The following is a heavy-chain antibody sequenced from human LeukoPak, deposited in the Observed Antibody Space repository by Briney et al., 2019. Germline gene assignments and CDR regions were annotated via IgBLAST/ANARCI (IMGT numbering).Heavy chain of an antibody. CDR3: AAELLESFDY. Sequence: NPSETLSLTCSVSGASISSYYWTWIRQPAGKGLEWIGHVYTSGSTNYNPSLKSRVTMSIDTSKNQFSLKLNSMTAADTAVYYCAAELLESFDYWGQGTLVTVSS. V-gene: IGHV4-4*07. CDR2: VYTSGST. J-gene: IGHJ4*02. CDR1: GASISSYY.